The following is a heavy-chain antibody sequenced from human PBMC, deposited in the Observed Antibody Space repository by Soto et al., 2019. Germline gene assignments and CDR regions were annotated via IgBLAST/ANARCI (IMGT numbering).Heavy chain of an antibody. CDR3: ARDSPTIAVPDY. V-gene: IGHV3-30-3*01. Sequence: QVQLVESGGGVVQPGRSLRLSCAASGFTFSSYAMHWVRQAPGKGLEWVAVISYDESNKYYADSVKGRFTISRDNSKNTLYLQMNSLRAEDTAVYYCARDSPTIAVPDYWGQGTLVTVSS. J-gene: IGHJ4*02. D-gene: IGHD3-9*01. CDR2: ISYDESNK. CDR1: GFTFSSYA.